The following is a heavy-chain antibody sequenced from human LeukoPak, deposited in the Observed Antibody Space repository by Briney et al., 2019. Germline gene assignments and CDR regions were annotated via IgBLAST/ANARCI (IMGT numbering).Heavy chain of an antibody. V-gene: IGHV3-7*05. CDR1: GFTFSNYW. CDR2: INQDGSEK. Sequence: GGTLRLSCAASGFTFSNYWMIWVRQAPGKGLEWVGNINQDGSEKRCADSVRGRFSISRDNAQTSLYLQMNSLRAEDTAVYYCARASDPWLQLTWGQGTLVTVSS. CDR3: ARASDPWLQLT. D-gene: IGHD5-24*01. J-gene: IGHJ5*02.